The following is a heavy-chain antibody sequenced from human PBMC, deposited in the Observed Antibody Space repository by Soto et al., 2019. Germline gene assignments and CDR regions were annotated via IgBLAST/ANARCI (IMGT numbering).Heavy chain of an antibody. CDR1: GFTFSDYY. J-gene: IGHJ4*02. V-gene: IGHV3-11*06. Sequence: QVQLVESGGGLVKPGGSLRLSCAASGFTFSDYYMSWIRQAPGKGLEWVSYISSSSSYTNYADSVKGRFTISRDNAKNSLYLQMNSLRAEDTAVYYCARVGNELDFWSGYNPAYFDYWGQGTLVTVSS. D-gene: IGHD3-3*01. CDR2: ISSSSSYT. CDR3: ARVGNELDFWSGYNPAYFDY.